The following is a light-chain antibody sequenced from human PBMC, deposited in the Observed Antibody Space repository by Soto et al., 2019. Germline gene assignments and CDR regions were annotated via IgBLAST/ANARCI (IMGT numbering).Light chain of an antibody. V-gene: IGLV1-40*01. Sequence: QAVVTQPPSVSGAPGQRVTISCTGSSSNIGAGHEVHWYQQLPGAAPKLLISGNINRPSGVPDRFSGSRSGTSASLAITGLQAEDEADYYCQSYDNSLSAYVFGTGTKLTVL. CDR2: GNI. J-gene: IGLJ1*01. CDR1: SSNIGAGHE. CDR3: QSYDNSLSAYV.